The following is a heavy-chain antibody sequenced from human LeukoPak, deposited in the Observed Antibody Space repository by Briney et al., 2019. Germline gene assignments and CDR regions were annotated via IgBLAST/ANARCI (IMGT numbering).Heavy chain of an antibody. CDR2: IYPGDPDT. D-gene: IGHD6-6*01. CDR1: GYSFTSYW. J-gene: IGHJ4*02. V-gene: IGHV5-51*01. CDR3: ARRSIRVGYYFDD. Sequence: GESLKIFCKGSGYSFTSYWIGWVRPMPGKGVEWMGIIYPGDPDTRSSPSFQAQGTISADKSISTAYRQWSSLRASHTAMYCWARRSIRVGYYFDDWGQGTLVTVSS.